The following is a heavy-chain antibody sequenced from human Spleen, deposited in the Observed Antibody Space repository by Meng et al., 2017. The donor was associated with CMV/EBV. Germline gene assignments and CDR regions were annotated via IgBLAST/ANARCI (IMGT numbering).Heavy chain of an antibody. CDR2: IYDSMKT. CDR3: TRDLSSSSLYFYGMDV. D-gene: IGHD6-6*01. Sequence: SETLSLTCSVSGYSITTGYHWGWIRQPPGKGLEWIGLIYDSMKTNYNPSLKSRVTISVDSSKNEFSLRLSSVTAADTAVYFCTRDLSSSSLYFYGMDVWGQGTSVTVSS. J-gene: IGHJ6*02. CDR1: GYSITTGYH. V-gene: IGHV4-38-2*02.